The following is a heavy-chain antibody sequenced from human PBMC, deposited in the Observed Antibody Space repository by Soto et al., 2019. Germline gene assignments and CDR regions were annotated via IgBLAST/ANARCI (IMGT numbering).Heavy chain of an antibody. CDR3: ARDIGALGAFDI. D-gene: IGHD1-26*01. CDR2: ISYDGSNK. Sequence: QVQLVESGGGVVQPGRSLRLSCAASGFTFSSYAMQWVRQAPGKGLEWVAVISYDGSNKYYADSVKGRFTISRDNSKNTLYLQMNSLRAEDTAVYYCARDIGALGAFDIWGQGTMVTVSS. J-gene: IGHJ3*02. CDR1: GFTFSSYA. V-gene: IGHV3-30-3*01.